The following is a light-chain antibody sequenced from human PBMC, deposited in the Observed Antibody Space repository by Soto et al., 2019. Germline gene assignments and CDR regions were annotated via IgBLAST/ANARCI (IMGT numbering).Light chain of an antibody. J-gene: IGKJ2*01. CDR3: QQRSNWPPYT. Sequence: EIVLTQSPATLSLSPGERATLSCRASQSVSSYLAWYQQKPGQAPRFLIYDASNRATGIPARFSRSGSGTDFTLTISSLEPEDFAVYYCQQRSNWPPYTFGQGTKLEI. CDR2: DAS. CDR1: QSVSSY. V-gene: IGKV3-11*01.